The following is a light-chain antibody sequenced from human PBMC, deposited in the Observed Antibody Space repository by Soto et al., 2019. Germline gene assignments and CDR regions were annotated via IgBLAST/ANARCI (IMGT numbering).Light chain of an antibody. CDR1: QIINNY. CDR2: AAS. V-gene: IGKV1-39*01. Sequence: DIQMTQSPSSLSASVGDRVTITCRANQIINNYLNWYQQKPGKVPKLLIYAASSLQSWAPSTFSGSGSGTDFTLTISSLQPEDSSSYFCQQSIRAPLTFGGGTKVEV. CDR3: QQSIRAPLT. J-gene: IGKJ4*01.